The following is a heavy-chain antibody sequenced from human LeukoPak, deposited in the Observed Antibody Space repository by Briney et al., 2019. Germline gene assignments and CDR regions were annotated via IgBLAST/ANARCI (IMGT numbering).Heavy chain of an antibody. CDR2: ISGYNGTT. CDR1: GYTFNSYG. Sequence: ASVKVSCKASGYTFNSYGITWVRQAPGQGRGWMGWISGYNGTTIYAQTLQGRFPMPTTTTTRPGYMELRTLTSDAAAIYSCARAQRRLPLDYWGHGALGTASS. D-gene: IGHD5-24*01. V-gene: IGHV1-18*01. CDR3: ARAQRRLPLDY. J-gene: IGHJ4*01.